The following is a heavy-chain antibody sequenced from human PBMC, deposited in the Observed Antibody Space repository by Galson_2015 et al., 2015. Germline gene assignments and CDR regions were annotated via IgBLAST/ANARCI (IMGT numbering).Heavy chain of an antibody. CDR2: ISPYNGNA. CDR1: GYTFTNYA. D-gene: IGHD6-6*01. J-gene: IGHJ3*01. CDR3: ARGVIAARPGDAFDV. V-gene: IGHV1-18*01. Sequence: SVKVSCKASGYTFTNYAINWVRQAPGQGLEWMGWISPYNGNANYAQKLQGRVTMATDTSTSTAYMEVRSLRSDDTALYYCARGVIAARPGDAFDVWGQGTMVTVSS.